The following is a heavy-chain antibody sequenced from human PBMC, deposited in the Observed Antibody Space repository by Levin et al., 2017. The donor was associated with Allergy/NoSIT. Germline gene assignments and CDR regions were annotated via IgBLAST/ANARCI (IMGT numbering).Heavy chain of an antibody. CDR2: ISYDGSNK. J-gene: IGHJ6*02. CDR1: GFTFSSYA. Sequence: PGGSLRLSCAASGFTFSSYAMHWVRQAPGKGLEWVAVISYDGSNKYYADSVKGRFTISRDNSKNTLYLQMNSLRAEDTAVYYCARDGLPDLLGIGYYYYGMDVWGQGTTVTVSS. CDR3: ARDGLPDLLGIGYYYYGMDV. V-gene: IGHV3-30*04. D-gene: IGHD3-3*01.